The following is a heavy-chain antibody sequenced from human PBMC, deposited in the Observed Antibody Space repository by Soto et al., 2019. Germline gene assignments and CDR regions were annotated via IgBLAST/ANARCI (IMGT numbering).Heavy chain of an antibody. CDR2: INAGNGNI. CDR3: ARDGAVAGDSNFDY. V-gene: IGHV1-3*01. D-gene: IGHD6-19*01. J-gene: IGHJ4*02. Sequence: VRQAPGQGLEWMGWINAGNGNIKHSQKFQHRVTITRDTSASTAYMELSSLRLEDTAVYYCARDGAVAGDSNFDYWGQGTLVTVSS.